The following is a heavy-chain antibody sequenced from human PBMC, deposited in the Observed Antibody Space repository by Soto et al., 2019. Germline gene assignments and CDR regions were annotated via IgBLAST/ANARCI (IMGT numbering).Heavy chain of an antibody. CDR1: GDSISGGASF. D-gene: IGHD2-2*01. V-gene: IGHV4-31*03. J-gene: IGHJ5*02. Sequence: SETLSLTCTVSGDSISGGASFWSWIRQPPGRGLEWIANVYYSGSSYYNPSLKSRLTISVDTTKNQFSLQLKSMTAADTAVYYCAKLSCTSSTCYFPGWFDPWGQGTLVTVSS. CDR2: VYYSGSS. CDR3: AKLSCTSSTCYFPGWFDP.